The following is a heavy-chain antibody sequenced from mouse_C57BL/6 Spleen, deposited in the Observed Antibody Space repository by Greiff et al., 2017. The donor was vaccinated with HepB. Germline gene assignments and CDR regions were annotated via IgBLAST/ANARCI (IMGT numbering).Heavy chain of an antibody. CDR2: IYPGDGDT. CDR3: ARWETSYYFGY. J-gene: IGHJ2*01. Sequence: VQLQQSGAELVKPGASVKISCKASGYAFSSYWMNWVKQRPGKGLEWIGQIYPGDGDTNYNGKFKGKATLTADKSSSTAYMQLSSLTSEDSAVYFCARWETSYYFGYWGQGTTLTVSS. D-gene: IGHD4-1*01. V-gene: IGHV1-80*01. CDR1: GYAFSSYW.